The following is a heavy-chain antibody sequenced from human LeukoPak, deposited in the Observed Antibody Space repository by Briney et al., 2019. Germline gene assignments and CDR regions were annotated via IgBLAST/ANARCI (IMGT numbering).Heavy chain of an antibody. J-gene: IGHJ5*02. CDR2: IYHSGIT. Sequence: SETLSLTCAVSGGSISSGGYSWSWIRQPPGKGLEWIGYIYHSGITYYNPSLKSRVTISVDRSKNQFSLKLSSVTAADTAVYYCARVVVVPPGASNWFDPWGQGTLVTVSS. CDR3: ARVVVVPPGASNWFDP. CDR1: GGSISSGGYS. V-gene: IGHV4-30-2*01. D-gene: IGHD2-2*01.